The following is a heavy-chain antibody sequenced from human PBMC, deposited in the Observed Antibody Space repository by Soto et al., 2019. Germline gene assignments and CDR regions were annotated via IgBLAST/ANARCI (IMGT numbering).Heavy chain of an antibody. Sequence: TFSIYAMSWIRQAPGKGLEWISSRGSGGRTYYADSVKGRFTISRDNPKSTLYLEMTRLRVDDTAIYYCAKDVRGLWFGEIDYWGQGALVTVSS. J-gene: IGHJ4*02. V-gene: IGHV3-23*01. CDR2: RGSGGRT. CDR3: AKDVRGLWFGEIDY. CDR1: TFSIYA. D-gene: IGHD3-10*01.